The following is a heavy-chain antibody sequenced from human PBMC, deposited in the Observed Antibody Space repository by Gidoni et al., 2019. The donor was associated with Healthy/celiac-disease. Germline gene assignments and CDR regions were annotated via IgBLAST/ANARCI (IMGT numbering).Heavy chain of an antibody. CDR1: GSTCTSSA. V-gene: IGHV1-58*01. D-gene: IGHD6-13*01. CDR2: TVLGSGNT. J-gene: IGHJ5*02. CDR3: AAGVGAAAVLT. Sequence: HMQLLKSGPEVPSPATSVMVPCKASGSTCTSSAVQWVRQARGQRLALIGWTVLGSGNTNYAQKFQERVTITRDMSTSTAYMELSSLSSEDTAVYYCAAGVGAAAVLTWGQGTLVTVSS.